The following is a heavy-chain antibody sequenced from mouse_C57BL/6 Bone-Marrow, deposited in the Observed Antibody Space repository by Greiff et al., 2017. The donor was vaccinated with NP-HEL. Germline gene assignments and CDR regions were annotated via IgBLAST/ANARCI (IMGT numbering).Heavy chain of an antibody. Sequence: VQLQQSGAELVMPGASVKLSCKASGYTFTSYWMHWVKQRPGQGLEWIGEIDPSASYTNYNQKFKGKSTLTVDKSSSTAYMQLSSLTSEDSAVYYCARSTTVVATGFDYWGQGTTLTVSS. CDR2: IDPSASYT. CDR1: GYTFTSYW. D-gene: IGHD1-1*01. V-gene: IGHV1-69*01. CDR3: ARSTTVVATGFDY. J-gene: IGHJ2*01.